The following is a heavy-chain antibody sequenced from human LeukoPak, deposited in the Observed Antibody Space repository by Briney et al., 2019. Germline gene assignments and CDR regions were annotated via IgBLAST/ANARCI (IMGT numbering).Heavy chain of an antibody. Sequence: GGSLRLSCAASGFTFSSYAFHWVRQAPGRGLEWVAVMSYDGSNKYYGDPVKGRFTISRDNSKNTVYMQMNSLRAEDTAVYYCASGVVVAGNHYYFYGMDVWGKGTTVTVSS. D-gene: IGHD6-19*01. V-gene: IGHV3-30*04. CDR3: ASGVVVAGNHYYFYGMDV. CDR1: GFTFSSYA. J-gene: IGHJ6*04. CDR2: MSYDGSNK.